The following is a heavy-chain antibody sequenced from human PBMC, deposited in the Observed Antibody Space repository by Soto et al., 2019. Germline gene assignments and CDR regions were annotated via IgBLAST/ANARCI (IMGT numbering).Heavy chain of an antibody. V-gene: IGHV3-33*01. J-gene: IGHJ6*02. Sequence: GGSLRLSCAASGFTFSSYGMHWVRQAPGKGLEWVAVIWYDGSNKYYADSVKGRFTISRDNSKNTLYLQMNSLRAEDTAVYYCARDTEQWLPHYGMDVWGQGTTVTVSS. D-gene: IGHD6-19*01. CDR2: IWYDGSNK. CDR3: ARDTEQWLPHYGMDV. CDR1: GFTFSSYG.